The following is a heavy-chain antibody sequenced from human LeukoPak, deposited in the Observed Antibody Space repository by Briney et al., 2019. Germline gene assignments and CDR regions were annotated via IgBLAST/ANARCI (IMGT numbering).Heavy chain of an antibody. CDR3: AGDYDHFDV. J-gene: IGHJ2*01. CDR1: GFSFSYYS. CDR2: IKTKSDGGTT. Sequence: GGSLRLSCAASGFSFSYYSMNWVRQAPGKGLEWVGRIKTKSDGGTTDYTAPVKGRFTISRDDSKNTLYLQMHSLKIEDTAMYYCAGDYDHFDVWGRGTLVTVSS. D-gene: IGHD4-17*01. V-gene: IGHV3-15*01.